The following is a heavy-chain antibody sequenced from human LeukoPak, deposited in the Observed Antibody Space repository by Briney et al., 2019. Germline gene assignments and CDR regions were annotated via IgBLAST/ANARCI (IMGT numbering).Heavy chain of an antibody. CDR3: ARVSLVRGAPDYYFDY. D-gene: IGHD3-10*01. V-gene: IGHV4-4*07. Sequence: SETLSLTCSVSGGSISSSYWSWIGQPAGKGLEWIWRIYSSGSTNYNPSLKSRVTMSVDTSKNQFSLKLSSVTAADTAVYYCARVSLVRGAPDYYFDYWGQGTLVTVSS. CDR2: IYSSGST. CDR1: GGSISSSY. J-gene: IGHJ4*02.